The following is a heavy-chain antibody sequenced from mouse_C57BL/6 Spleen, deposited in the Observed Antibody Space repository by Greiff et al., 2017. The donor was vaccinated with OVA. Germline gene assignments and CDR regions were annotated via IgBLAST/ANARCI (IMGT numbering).Heavy chain of an antibody. J-gene: IGHJ1*03. D-gene: IGHD2-1*01. CDR1: GYTFTSYW. V-gene: IGHV1-52*01. CDR3: ARAGAGYGNYDWYFDV. Sequence: QVQLKQPGAELVRPGSSVKLSCKASGYTFTSYWMHWVKQRPIQGLEWIGNIDPSDSETHYNQKFKDKATLTVDKSSSTAYMQLSSLTSEDSAVYYCARAGAGYGNYDWYFDVWGTGTTVTVSS. CDR2: IDPSDSET.